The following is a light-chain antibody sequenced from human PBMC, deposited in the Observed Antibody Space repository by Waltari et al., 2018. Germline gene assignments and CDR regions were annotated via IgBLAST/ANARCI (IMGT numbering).Light chain of an antibody. V-gene: IGLV3-19*01. CDR1: SLRTFS. Sequence: SSELNQDPAVSVALGQTVKITCQGDSLRTFSASWYQQRPGQAPILVLYGPDYRPSGIPGRCSGSTSGGTASLTITGAQAEEEAVYYCHSRDSTSTRVFGGGTRLTV. CDR3: HSRDSTSTRV. J-gene: IGLJ3*02. CDR2: GPD.